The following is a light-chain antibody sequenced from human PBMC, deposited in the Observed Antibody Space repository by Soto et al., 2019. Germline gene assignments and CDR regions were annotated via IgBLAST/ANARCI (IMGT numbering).Light chain of an antibody. CDR2: RSD. J-gene: IGLJ2*01. CDR3: SARDDILSGVV. Sequence: QSVLTQPPSASGTPGQRVTISCSGSSSNIGSNHVYWYQQFPGMAPKLLMYRSDQRPTGVPDRFSGSKSGTSASLAISGLRSDDEADSYCSARDDILSGVVFGGGTKVTVL. CDR1: SSNIGSNH. V-gene: IGLV1-47*01.